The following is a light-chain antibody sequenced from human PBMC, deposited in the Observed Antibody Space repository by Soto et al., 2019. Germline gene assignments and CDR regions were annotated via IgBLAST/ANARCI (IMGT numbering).Light chain of an antibody. V-gene: IGKV1-39*01. CDR1: QTINKN. J-gene: IGKJ5*01. CDR2: SAS. Sequence: DIQMTQTPSSLSGSVGDRVTITWRASQTINKNLNWYQQKPGQAPNLLIYSASDFQSGVPSRFSGSGSGTEFTLTISGLQPEDFATYYCQQSFSTPYTFGQGTRLEIK. CDR3: QQSFSTPYT.